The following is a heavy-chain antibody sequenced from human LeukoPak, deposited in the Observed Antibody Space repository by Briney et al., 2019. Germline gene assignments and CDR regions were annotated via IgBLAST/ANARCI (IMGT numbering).Heavy chain of an antibody. Sequence: SETLSLTCTVSGVSISSDDYFWGWIRQSPGKGLEWIASVSYSGTVYYNPSLESRVTISLDTSKNQFSLTMSSVTAADTAVYYCARVSVRGNWFDPWGQGTLVTVSS. J-gene: IGHJ5*02. CDR2: VSYSGTV. CDR1: GVSISSDDYF. CDR3: ARVSVRGNWFDP. D-gene: IGHD3-10*01. V-gene: IGHV4-39*07.